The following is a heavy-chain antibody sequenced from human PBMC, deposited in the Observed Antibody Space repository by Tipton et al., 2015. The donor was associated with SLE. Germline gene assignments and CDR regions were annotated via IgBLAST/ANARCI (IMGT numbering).Heavy chain of an antibody. CDR1: GFSFSTSW. J-gene: IGHJ4*02. CDR3: ARDGPGIPIDY. CDR2: IHTDGSST. V-gene: IGHV3-74*01. Sequence: GSLRLSCAASGFSFSTSWMHWVRQAPGKGLVWVSRIHTDGSSTNYADSVKGRFTISRDNAKNTLYLQMNSLRAEDTAVYYCARDGPGIPIDYWGQGTLVTVSS. D-gene: IGHD3-10*01.